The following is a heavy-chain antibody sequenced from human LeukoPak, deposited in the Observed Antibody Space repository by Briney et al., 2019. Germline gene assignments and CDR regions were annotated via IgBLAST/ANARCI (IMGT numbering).Heavy chain of an antibody. CDR3: ARVVRVDPFIDSSGPIDY. CDR1: GFTFDDYG. J-gene: IGHJ4*02. Sequence: GGSLRLSCAASGFTFDDYGMSWVRQAPGKGLEWVSGINWNGGSTGYADSVKGRFTISRDNAKNSLYLQMNSLRAEDTALYYCARVVRVDPFIDSSGPIDYWGQGTLVTVSS. CDR2: INWNGGST. D-gene: IGHD3-22*01. V-gene: IGHV3-20*04.